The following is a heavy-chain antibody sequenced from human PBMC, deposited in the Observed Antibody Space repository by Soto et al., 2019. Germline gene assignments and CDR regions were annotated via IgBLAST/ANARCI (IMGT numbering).Heavy chain of an antibody. V-gene: IGHV1-69*08. CDR2: VIPILGAS. CDR1: GDTFTGYT. CDR3: ARSRGSYYTNFDS. Sequence: QVQLVQSGAEVKKPGSSVKVSCKASGDTFTGYTVTWVRQAPGQGLEWVGRVIPILGASNFAQKFQGRVTISADKSTDTAYMVRTGLTSEDTAVYYCARSRGSYYTNFDSWGQGTLVTVSS. J-gene: IGHJ4*02. D-gene: IGHD3-10*01.